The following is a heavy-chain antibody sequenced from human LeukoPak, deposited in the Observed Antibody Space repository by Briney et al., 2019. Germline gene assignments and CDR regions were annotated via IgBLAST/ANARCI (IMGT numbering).Heavy chain of an antibody. CDR1: GGSISSYY. CDR2: IYYSGST. J-gene: IGHJ4*02. Sequence: KPSETLSLTCTVSGGSISSYYWSWIRQPPRKGLEWIGYIYYSGSTNCNPSLKSRVTISVDTSKNQFSLKLSSVTAADTAVYYCARSGYYYDSLDYWGQETLVTVSS. V-gene: IGHV4-59*08. CDR3: ARSGYYYDSLDY. D-gene: IGHD3-22*01.